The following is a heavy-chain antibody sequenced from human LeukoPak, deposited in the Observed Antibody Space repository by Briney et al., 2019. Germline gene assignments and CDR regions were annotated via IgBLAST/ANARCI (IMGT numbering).Heavy chain of an antibody. CDR1: GGPISIYH. J-gene: IGHJ4*02. V-gene: IGHV4-59*01. CDR2: THYSGST. CDR3: ARGNAYNWRFDF. D-gene: IGHD1-1*01. Sequence: SETLSLTCSVSGGPISIYHWHGTPQTPGKGLQGIGYTHYSGSTNYNPSLKSRVSISVDTSKNQFSLKLSSVTAADTALYYCARGNAYNWRFDFWGQGTLVTVSS.